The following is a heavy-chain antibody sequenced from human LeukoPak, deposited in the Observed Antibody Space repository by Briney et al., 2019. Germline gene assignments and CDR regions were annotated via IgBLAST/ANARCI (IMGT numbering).Heavy chain of an antibody. V-gene: IGHV2-5*01. Sequence: SGPTLVKPTQTLTLTCTFSGFSLSTSGVGVGWIRQPPGKALEWLALIYWNDDKRYSPSLKSRLTITKDTSKNQVALTMTNMDPVDTATYYCAHVSQLEIFDPWGQGTLVTVSS. CDR1: GFSLSTSGVG. CDR2: IYWNDDK. J-gene: IGHJ5*02. CDR3: AHVSQLEIFDP. D-gene: IGHD1-1*01.